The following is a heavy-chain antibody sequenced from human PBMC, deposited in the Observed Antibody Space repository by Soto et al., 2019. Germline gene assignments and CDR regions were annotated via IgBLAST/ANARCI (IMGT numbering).Heavy chain of an antibody. J-gene: IGHJ4*02. V-gene: IGHV5-51*01. CDR2: IYPGDSDT. CDR1: GCRFSTYW. D-gene: IGHD1-26*01. CDR3: ARLGGIVDTGTWIQ. Sequence: PXESLKISCKASGCRFSTYWIGWVRQRPGKGPEWMAIIYPGDSDTRENPSFQGQVTISADKSSNTVHLQWRSLKASDTAIYYCARLGGIVDTGTWIQWGQGTPVTVSS.